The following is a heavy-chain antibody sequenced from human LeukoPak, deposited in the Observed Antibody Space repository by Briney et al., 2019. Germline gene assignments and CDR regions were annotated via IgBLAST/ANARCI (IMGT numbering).Heavy chain of an antibody. CDR2: LYTSGST. D-gene: IGHD1-26*01. CDR3: AGGGSPHI. CDR1: GGSISNDF. V-gene: IGHV4-4*07. Sequence: SETLSLTCTASGGSISNDFLTWVRQPAGKALEWIGRLYTSGSTTYNPSLKSRVTMSLDTSMTQFSLKLKSVTAADTAVYYCAGGGSPHIWGQGTMVTVSS. J-gene: IGHJ3*02.